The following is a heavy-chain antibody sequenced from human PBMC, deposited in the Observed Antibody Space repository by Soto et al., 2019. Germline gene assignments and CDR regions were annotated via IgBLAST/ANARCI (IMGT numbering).Heavy chain of an antibody. J-gene: IGHJ6*02. CDR1: GFTFRSYG. CDR2: IWYDGSNK. CDR3: ARLPHNPEYYDFWSGSRNYYGMDV. Sequence: PGGSLRLSCAASGFTFRSYGMHWVRQAPGKGLEWVAVIWYDGSNKYYADSVKGRFTISRDNSKNTLYLQMNSLRAEDTAVYYCARLPHNPEYYDFWSGSRNYYGMDVWGQGTTVTVSS. V-gene: IGHV3-33*08. D-gene: IGHD3-3*01.